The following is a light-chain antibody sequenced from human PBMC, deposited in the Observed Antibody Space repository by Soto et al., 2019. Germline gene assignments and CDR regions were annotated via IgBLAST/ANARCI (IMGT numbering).Light chain of an antibody. CDR1: QSVSSD. CDR2: DAS. CDR3: QQRNNWPPIT. V-gene: IGKV3-11*01. J-gene: IGKJ5*01. Sequence: DIVLTQSPATLSLSQGERATLSCRASQSVSSDLAWYQPKPGQAHRIIIYDASNRATGIPARFSGRVSGTDFTLTIRSLEPEDFAVYYGQQRNNWPPITFCPVTRGEIK.